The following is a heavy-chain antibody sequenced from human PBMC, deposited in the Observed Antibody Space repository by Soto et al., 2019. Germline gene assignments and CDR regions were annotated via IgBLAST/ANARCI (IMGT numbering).Heavy chain of an antibody. D-gene: IGHD3-10*01. V-gene: IGHV3-30*04. Sequence: GGSMRLSCVASAFTFRNFAMYWVRQAPGKGLEWVAVTSYDGRNKYYADSVKGRFIISRDNSKNTLYLLMNGLRAEDTAVYYCARASGSRVRTDPYNTWLAGYWGQGTLVTVSS. CDR2: TSYDGRNK. CDR1: AFTFRNFA. CDR3: ARASGSRVRTDPYNTWLAGY. J-gene: IGHJ4*02.